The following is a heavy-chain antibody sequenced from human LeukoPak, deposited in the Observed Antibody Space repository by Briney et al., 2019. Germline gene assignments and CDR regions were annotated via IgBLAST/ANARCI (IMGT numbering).Heavy chain of an antibody. J-gene: IGHJ5*02. Sequence: ASVKVSCKVSGYTLTELSMHWVRQAPGKGLEWMGGFDPEDGETIYAQKFQGRVTMTEDTSTDTAYMELSSLRSGDTAVYYCATNRLVRGVIIRNWFDPWGQGTLVTVSS. CDR2: FDPEDGET. CDR3: ATNRLVRGVIIRNWFDP. V-gene: IGHV1-24*01. D-gene: IGHD3-10*01. CDR1: GYTLTELS.